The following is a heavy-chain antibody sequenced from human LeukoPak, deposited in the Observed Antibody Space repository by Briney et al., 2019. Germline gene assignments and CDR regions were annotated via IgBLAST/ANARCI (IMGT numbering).Heavy chain of an antibody. D-gene: IGHD6-13*01. CDR3: ARAGIAAGLFDY. J-gene: IGHJ4*02. CDR2: ISYDGSNK. V-gene: IGHV3-30*04. Sequence: GGSLRLSCAASGFTFSSYAMHWVRQAPGKGLEWVAVISYDGSNKYYADSVNGRFTISRDNSKNTLYLQMNSLRAEDTAVYYCARAGIAAGLFDYWGQGTLVTVSS. CDR1: GFTFSSYA.